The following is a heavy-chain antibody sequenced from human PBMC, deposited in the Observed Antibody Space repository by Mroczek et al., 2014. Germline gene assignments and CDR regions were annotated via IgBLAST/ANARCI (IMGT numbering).Heavy chain of an antibody. D-gene: IGHD6-19*01. Sequence: QVQLQQWGAGLLKPSETLSLTCAVYGGSFSGYYWSWIRQPPGKGLEWIGEINHSGSTNYNPSLKSRVTISVDTSKNQFSLKLSSVTAADTAVYYCAKINHIAVAGTLKDYWGQGTLVTVSS. V-gene: IGHV4-34*01. CDR3: AKINHIAVAGTLKDY. CDR2: INHSGST. CDR1: GGSFSGYY. J-gene: IGHJ4*02.